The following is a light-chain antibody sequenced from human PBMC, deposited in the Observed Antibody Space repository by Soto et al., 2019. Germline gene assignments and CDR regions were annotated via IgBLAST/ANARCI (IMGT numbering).Light chain of an antibody. Sequence: QSVLTQPPSVSGAPGQRVTISCTGSSSNIGAGYDVHWYQQLPGTAPKLLIYGNSNRPSVVPDRFSGSESGTSASLAITGRQAEDDADYYCHSYDSSLSALFGGGTKLTVL. CDR2: GNS. CDR3: HSYDSSLSAL. CDR1: SSNIGAGYD. J-gene: IGLJ3*02. V-gene: IGLV1-40*01.